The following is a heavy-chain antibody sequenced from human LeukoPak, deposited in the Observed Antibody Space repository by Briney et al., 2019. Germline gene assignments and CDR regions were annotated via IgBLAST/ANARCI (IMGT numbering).Heavy chain of an antibody. CDR3: AKSDDYNDRYYFVS. CDR2: ISGRGDNT. Sequence: PGGSLRLSCAASGFTFSGYAMSWVRQAPGKGLEWVSGISGRGDNTYYVDSAKGRFTISRDNSKNTLFLQMNSLRAEDKAVYYCAKSDDYNDRYYFVSWGQGTLVTV. D-gene: IGHD5-24*01. CDR1: GFTFSGYA. V-gene: IGHV3-23*01. J-gene: IGHJ4*02.